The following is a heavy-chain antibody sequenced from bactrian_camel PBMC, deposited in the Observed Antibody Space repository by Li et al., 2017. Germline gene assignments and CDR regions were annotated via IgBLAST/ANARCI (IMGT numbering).Heavy chain of an antibody. CDR2: IYSYYVTT. CDR3: ATGFLWRFTATELEYNY. J-gene: IGHJ4*01. Sequence: QLVESGGGSVQAGGSLRLSCAASGYMDSASTCMAWFRQVPGKERERVAAIYSYYVTTYYADFVKGRFTISRDNARNTVYLQMNSLKSEDTALYYCATGFLWRFTATELEYNYWGQGTQVTVS. D-gene: IGHD3*01. CDR1: GYMDSASTC. V-gene: IGHV3S54*01.